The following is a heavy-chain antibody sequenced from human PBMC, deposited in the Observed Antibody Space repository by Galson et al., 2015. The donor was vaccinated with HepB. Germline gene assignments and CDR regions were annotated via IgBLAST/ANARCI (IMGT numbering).Heavy chain of an antibody. V-gene: IGHV3-30*18. Sequence: SLRLSCAASGFTFSSYGMHWVRQAPGKGLEWVAVISYDGSNKYYADSVKGRFTISRDNSKNTLYLQMNSLRAEDTAVYYCAKGGPPPYSSGFEYYYGMDVWGQGTTVTVSS. CDR3: AKGGPPPYSSGFEYYYGMDV. CDR1: GFTFSSYG. CDR2: ISYDGSNK. D-gene: IGHD6-19*01. J-gene: IGHJ6*02.